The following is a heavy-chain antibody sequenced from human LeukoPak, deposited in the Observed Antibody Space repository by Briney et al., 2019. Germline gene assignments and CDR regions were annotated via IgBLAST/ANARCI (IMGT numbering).Heavy chain of an antibody. D-gene: IGHD1-26*01. J-gene: IGHJ6*02. CDR2: IYHSGST. Sequence: SETLSLTCAVSGGSFSSSNWWSWVRQPPGKGLEWIGEIYHSGSTNYNPSLKSRVTISVDKSKNQFSLKLSSVTAADTAVYYCASLSGRATSYYYGMDVWGQGTTVTVSS. V-gene: IGHV4-4*02. CDR3: ASLSGRATSYYYGMDV. CDR1: GGSFSSSNW.